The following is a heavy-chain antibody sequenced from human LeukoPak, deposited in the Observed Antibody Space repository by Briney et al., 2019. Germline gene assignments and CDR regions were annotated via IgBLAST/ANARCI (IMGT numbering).Heavy chain of an antibody. J-gene: IGHJ4*02. V-gene: IGHV1-46*01. CDR1: GYTFTAYY. CDR2: INPSGGST. D-gene: IGHD3-22*01. CDR3: ARGDSGYYHHFDY. Sequence: GASVKVSCKASGYTFTAYYMHWVGQAPGQGGEGVGWINPSGGSTIYAQKFQGRVTLTRNTSKSTVYMEMSRLRSEDPAVYYCARGDSGYYHHFDYWGQGTLVTVSS.